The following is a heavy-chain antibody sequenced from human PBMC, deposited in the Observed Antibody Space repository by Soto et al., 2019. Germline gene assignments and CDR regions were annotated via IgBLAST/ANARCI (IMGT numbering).Heavy chain of an antibody. D-gene: IGHD6-19*01. CDR3: ARAGYSSGERNNWFDP. Sequence: SETLSLTCAVYGGSFSGYYWSWIRQPPGKGLEWIGEINHSGRTNYHPSLKGRVTISVDTSKNQFSLKLSSVTAADTAVYYCARAGYSSGERNNWFDPWGQGTLVTVSS. V-gene: IGHV4-34*01. J-gene: IGHJ5*02. CDR2: INHSGRT. CDR1: GGSFSGYY.